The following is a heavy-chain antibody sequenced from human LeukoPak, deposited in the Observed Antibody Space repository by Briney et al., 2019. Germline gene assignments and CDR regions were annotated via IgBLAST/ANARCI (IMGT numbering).Heavy chain of an antibody. J-gene: IGHJ6*02. V-gene: IGHV4-31*03. CDR2: IYYSGST. D-gene: IGHD6-13*01. CDR3: ARAQSSSWLHYYYYYGMDV. Sequence: SETLSLTCTVSGGSISSGGYSWSWIRQHPGKGLEWIGYIYYSGSTYYNPSLKSRVTISVDTSKNQFSLKLSSVTAADTAVYYCARAQSSSWLHYYYYYGMDVWGQGTTVTVSS. CDR1: GGSISSGGYS.